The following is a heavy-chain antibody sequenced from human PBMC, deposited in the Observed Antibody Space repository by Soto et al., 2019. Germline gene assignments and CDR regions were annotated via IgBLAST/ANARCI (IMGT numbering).Heavy chain of an antibody. CDR2: ISATGDAR. Sequence: EVQLLESGGGLVQPGGSLRLSCATSAFIFSDYAMTWVRQAPGKGLEWVSSISATGDARYYADSVKGRFTISRDNSKNTLYLQVTSLRAEDTAVYDCAKSSTVITPWDSWGQGTLVTVSS. J-gene: IGHJ4*02. CDR3: AKSSTVITPWDS. D-gene: IGHD3-10*01. V-gene: IGHV3-23*01. CDR1: AFIFSDYA.